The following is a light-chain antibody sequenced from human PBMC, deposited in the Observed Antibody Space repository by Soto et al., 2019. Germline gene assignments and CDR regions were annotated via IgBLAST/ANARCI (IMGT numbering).Light chain of an antibody. J-gene: IGKJ4*01. CDR3: QQYNNWPLT. CDR2: DAS. Sequence: ETVMTQSPATLSVSPGERATLSCRASQSISSNLAWFQQKPDQAPRLLIYDASTMATGFPARFSGSGSGTEFTLTISSLQSEDFAVYYCQQYNNWPLTFGGGTKVDIK. V-gene: IGKV3-15*01. CDR1: QSISSN.